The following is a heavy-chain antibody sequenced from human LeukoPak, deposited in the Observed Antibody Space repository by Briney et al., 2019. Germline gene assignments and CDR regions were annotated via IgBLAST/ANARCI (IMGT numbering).Heavy chain of an antibody. CDR3: ARDRDIQLWLFHPGEFDY. J-gene: IGHJ4*02. CDR1: GYTFTGYY. CDR2: INPNSGGT. Sequence: ASVTVSCKASGYTFTGYYMHWVRQAPGQGLEWMGWINPNSGGTNYAQKFQGRVTMTRDTSISTAYMELSRLRSDDTAVHYCARDRDIQLWLFHPGEFDYWGQGTLATVSS. V-gene: IGHV1-2*02. D-gene: IGHD5-18*01.